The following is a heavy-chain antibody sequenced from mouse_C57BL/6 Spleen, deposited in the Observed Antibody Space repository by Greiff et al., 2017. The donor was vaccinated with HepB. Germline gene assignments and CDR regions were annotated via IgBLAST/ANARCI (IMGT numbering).Heavy chain of an antibody. J-gene: IGHJ2*01. V-gene: IGHV1-50*01. CDR3: ARHDYDSFDY. CDR2: IDPSDSYT. D-gene: IGHD2-4*01. Sequence: QVQLQQPGAELVKPGASVKLSCKASGYTFTSYWMQWVKQRPGQGLEWIGEIDPSDSYTNYNQKFKGKATLTVDTSSSTAYMQLSSLTSEDSAVYYCARHDYDSFDYWGQGTTLTVSS. CDR1: GYTFTSYW.